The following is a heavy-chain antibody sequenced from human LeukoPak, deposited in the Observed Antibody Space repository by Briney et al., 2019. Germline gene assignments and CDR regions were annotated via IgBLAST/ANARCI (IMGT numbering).Heavy chain of an antibody. CDR1: GFTFSSYS. CDR2: ITTSSRSYT. D-gene: IGHD3-10*01. J-gene: IGHJ4*02. CDR3: ARDHWYGSDY. Sequence: KAGGSLRLSCAASGFTFSSYSMKWVRQAPGKGLEWVSSITTSSRSYTNYADSVKGRFTISRDNARNSLYLQMSSLRAEDTAVYYCARDHWYGSDYWGQGTLVTVSS. V-gene: IGHV3-21*04.